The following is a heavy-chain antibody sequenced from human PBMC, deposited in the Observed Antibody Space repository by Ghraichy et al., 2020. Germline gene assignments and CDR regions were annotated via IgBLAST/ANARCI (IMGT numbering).Heavy chain of an antibody. J-gene: IGHJ4*02. V-gene: IGHV3-7*04. CDR1: GFTFNNYY. Sequence: GGSLRLSCAASGFTFNNYYMTWVRQAPGKGLEWVANIKQDGSESYYVDSVKGRFTISRDNAKDSVYLQMSSLRAEDTAVYFCGRGGYLYGSNPVDYWGQGTQVTVSS. D-gene: IGHD5-18*01. CDR3: GRGGYLYGSNPVDY. CDR2: IKQDGSES.